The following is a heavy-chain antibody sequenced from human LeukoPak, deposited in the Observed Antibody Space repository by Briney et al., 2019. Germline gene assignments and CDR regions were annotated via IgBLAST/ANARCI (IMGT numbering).Heavy chain of an antibody. J-gene: IGHJ4*02. Sequence: PSETLSLTRTVSGGSISSASRYWGWIRQPPGKGLEWIGHIDYTGSTHYNPSLKSRVTISVDTSKNQFSLNLSSVTAADTAVYYCARLWVSYSSAWHFDYWGQGTLVTVSS. V-gene: IGHV4-39*01. CDR3: ARLWVSYSSAWHFDY. CDR1: GGSISSASRY. CDR2: IDYTGST. D-gene: IGHD6-19*01.